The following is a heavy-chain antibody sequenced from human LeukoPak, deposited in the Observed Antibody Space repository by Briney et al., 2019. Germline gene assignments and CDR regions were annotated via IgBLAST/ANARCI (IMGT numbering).Heavy chain of an antibody. CDR3: ARDLKRGYSYGFRADDAFDI. V-gene: IGHV3-21*01. CDR1: GFTFSSYS. Sequence: GGSLRLSCAASGFTFSSYSMNWVRQAPGKGLEWVSSISSSSSYIYYADSVKGRFTISRDNAKNSLYLQMNSLRAEDTAVYYCARDLKRGYSYGFRADDAFDIWGQGTMVTVSS. D-gene: IGHD5-18*01. J-gene: IGHJ3*02. CDR2: ISSSSSYI.